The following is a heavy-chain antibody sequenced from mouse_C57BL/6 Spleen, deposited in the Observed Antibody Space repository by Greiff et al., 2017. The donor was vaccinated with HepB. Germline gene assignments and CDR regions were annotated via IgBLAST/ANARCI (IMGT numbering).Heavy chain of an antibody. J-gene: IGHJ3*01. CDR3: TTLITTVVARGFAD. V-gene: IGHV14-4*01. CDR2: IDPENGDT. CDR1: GFNITDDY. Sequence: EVHLVESGAELVRPGASVKLSCTASGFNITDDYMHWVKQRPEQGLEWIGWIDPENGDTEYASKFQGKATITADTSSNPAYLQLSSLTSEDTAVYYCTTLITTVVARGFADWGQGTLVTVSA. D-gene: IGHD1-1*01.